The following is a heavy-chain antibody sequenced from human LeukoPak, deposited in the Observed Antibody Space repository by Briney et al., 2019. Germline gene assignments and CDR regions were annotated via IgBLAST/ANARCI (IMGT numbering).Heavy chain of an antibody. CDR1: GVSFSGYY. V-gene: IGHV4-34*01. D-gene: IGHD6-13*01. J-gene: IGHJ4*02. Sequence: PSETLSLTCAVYGVSFSGYYWSWIRQPPGKGLEWIGEINHSGSTNYNPSLKSRVTISLDTSKNQFSLKLSSVTAADTAVYYCARGIGAAAAVVFDYWGQGTLVTVSS. CDR3: ARGIGAAAAVVFDY. CDR2: INHSGST.